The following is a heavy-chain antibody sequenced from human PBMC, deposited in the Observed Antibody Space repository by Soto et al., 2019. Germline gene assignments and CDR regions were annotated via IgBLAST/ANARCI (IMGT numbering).Heavy chain of an antibody. Sequence: QVQLQESGPGLVKPSQTLSLTCAVSGGSISSGGHYWSWIRQHPGKGLEFLGYISYSGTTYYNPALKSRLTLSIDTSKNQFSLKLRSVTAADTAVYYCAAAHIGVAGPNWFDTWGQGTLVTVSS. CDR3: AAAHIGVAGPNWFDT. J-gene: IGHJ5*02. CDR2: ISYSGTT. V-gene: IGHV4-31*11. D-gene: IGHD6-19*01. CDR1: GGSISSGGHY.